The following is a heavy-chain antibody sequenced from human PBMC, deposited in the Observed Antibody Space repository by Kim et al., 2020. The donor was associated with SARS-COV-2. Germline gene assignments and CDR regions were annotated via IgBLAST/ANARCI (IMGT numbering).Heavy chain of an antibody. CDR2: INHSGST. CDR1: GGSFSGYY. D-gene: IGHD3-3*01. J-gene: IGHJ2*01. Sequence: SETLSLTCAAYGGSFSGYYWSWIRQPPGKGLEWIGAINHSGSTNYNPSLKSRVTISVDTSKNQFSLMLSSVTAADTAVYYCARGRSGYSTFSKLGYFVLWGRSTLFTDSS. CDR3: ARGRSGYSTFSKLGYFVL. V-gene: IGHV4-34*01.